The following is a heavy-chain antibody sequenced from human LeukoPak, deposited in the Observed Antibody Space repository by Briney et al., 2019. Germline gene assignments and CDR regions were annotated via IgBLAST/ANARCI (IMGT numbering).Heavy chain of an antibody. Sequence: GGSLRLSCAASGFPFRSNWMHWVRQAPGRGLVWVSGINGDGINTNYADSVKGRFTISRDNSKNTLYLQMNSLRAEDTAVYYCARDLLEWRTFDYWGQGTLVTVSS. J-gene: IGHJ4*02. CDR3: ARDLLEWRTFDY. CDR2: INGDGINT. V-gene: IGHV3-74*01. CDR1: GFPFRSNW. D-gene: IGHD2/OR15-2a*01.